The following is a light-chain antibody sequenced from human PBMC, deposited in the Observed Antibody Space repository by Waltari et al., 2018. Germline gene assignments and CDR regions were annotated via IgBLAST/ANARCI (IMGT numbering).Light chain of an antibody. CDR1: QSVSSY. CDR3: YQHSSGYS. J-gene: IGKJ2*03. CDR2: GAS. V-gene: IGKV3-11*01. Sequence: VILTQSPATLSLSPGERATLSCRASQSVSSYLAWYQQKPGQAPRLLIYGASSRATGSPDRFSGSGSGTDFTLTISSREPEDVGVYHCYQHSSGYSFGQGTKVEIK.